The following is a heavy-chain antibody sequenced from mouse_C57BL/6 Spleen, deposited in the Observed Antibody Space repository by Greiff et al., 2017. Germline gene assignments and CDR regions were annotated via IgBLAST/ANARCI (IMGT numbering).Heavy chain of an antibody. CDR2: IDPETGGT. J-gene: IGHJ3*01. V-gene: IGHV1-15*01. Sequence: VKLMESGAELVRPGASVTLSCKASGYTFTDYEMHWVKQTPVHGLEWIGAIDPETGGTAYNQKFKGKAILTADKSSSTAYMELRSLTSEDSAVYYCTRGGLRRVQAWFAYWGQGTLVTVSA. CDR1: GYTFTDYE. D-gene: IGHD2-2*01. CDR3: TRGGLRRVQAWFAY.